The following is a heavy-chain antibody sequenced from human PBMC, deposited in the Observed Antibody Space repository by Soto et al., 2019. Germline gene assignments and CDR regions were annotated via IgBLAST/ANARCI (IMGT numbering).Heavy chain of an antibody. CDR2: IKQDGSES. V-gene: IGHV3-7*01. D-gene: IGHD2-21*01. J-gene: IGHJ5*02. CDR3: ASARHIGP. Sequence: GGSLRLSCAASGFTFSDYWMIWVRQAPGKGLEWVANIKQDGSESNYADSVKGRFTISRDNAENSLYLQMTSLRAEDTAVYYCASARHIGPWGQGTLVTVSS. CDR1: GFTFSDYW.